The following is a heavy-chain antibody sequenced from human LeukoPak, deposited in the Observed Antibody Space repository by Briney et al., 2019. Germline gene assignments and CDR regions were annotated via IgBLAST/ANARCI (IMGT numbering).Heavy chain of an antibody. J-gene: IGHJ4*02. CDR2: IYHSGST. CDR1: GYSISSGYY. CDR3: ARGEDVSGYRTDC. V-gene: IGHV4-38-2*02. D-gene: IGHD3-3*01. Sequence: PSETLSLTCTVSGYSISSGYYWGWIRQPPGKGLEWIGSIYHSGSTYYNPSLKSRVTISVDTSKNQFSLKLSSVTAADTAVYYCARGEDVSGYRTDCWGQGTLVTVSS.